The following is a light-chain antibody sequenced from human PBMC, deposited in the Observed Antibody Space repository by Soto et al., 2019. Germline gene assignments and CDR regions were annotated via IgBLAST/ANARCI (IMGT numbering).Light chain of an antibody. V-gene: IGKV3-11*01. CDR2: DAS. Sequence: EIVLTQSPATLSLSPGERATLCFMASQSVSSYLAWYQQKPGQAPRLLIYDASNRATGIPARFSGSGSGTDFTLTISSLEPEDFAVYYCQQRSNWPPVITFGQGTRL. CDR3: QQRSNWPPVIT. J-gene: IGKJ5*01. CDR1: QSVSSY.